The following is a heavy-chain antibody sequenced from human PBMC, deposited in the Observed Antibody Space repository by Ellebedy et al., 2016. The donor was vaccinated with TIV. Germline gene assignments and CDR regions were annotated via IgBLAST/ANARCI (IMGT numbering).Heavy chain of an antibody. CDR1: GYDFGSYS. Sequence: AASVKVSCKASGYDFGSYSIAWVRQAPGQAPEWMGGISAYNRNTHYAQRLQDRVTMPTDTSTSTAYMELRSLRSDDTAVYYCATSATFIAGGRADYWGQGTLVTVSS. V-gene: IGHV1-18*01. J-gene: IGHJ4*02. CDR3: ATSATFIAGGRADY. CDR2: ISAYNRNT. D-gene: IGHD6-13*01.